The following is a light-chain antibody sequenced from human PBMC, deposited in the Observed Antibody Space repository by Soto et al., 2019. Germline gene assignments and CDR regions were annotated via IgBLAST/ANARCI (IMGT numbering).Light chain of an antibody. CDR1: QSISSW. CDR2: KAS. CDR3: QQANNFPWT. J-gene: IGKJ1*01. V-gene: IGKV1-5*03. Sequence: DIQMTQSPSTLSASVGDRVTITCRASQSISSWLAWYQQKPGKAPKLLIYKASSLESGVPSRFSGSGSGTEFTLTISSLQHEDFATYYCQQANNFPWTFGRGTKVDIK.